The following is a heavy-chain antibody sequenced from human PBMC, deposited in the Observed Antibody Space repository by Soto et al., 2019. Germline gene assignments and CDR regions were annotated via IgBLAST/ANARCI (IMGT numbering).Heavy chain of an antibody. CDR1: GGSISSYY. V-gene: IGHV4-34*01. CDR2: INHSGST. Sequence: SETLSLTCTVSGGSISSYYWTWIRQPPGTGLERIGEINHSGSTNYNPSLRSRVTISVDTSKNQFSLKLSSVTAADTAVYYCARAGAATLSDYWGQGTLVTVSS. CDR3: ARAGAATLSDY. D-gene: IGHD2-15*01. J-gene: IGHJ4*02.